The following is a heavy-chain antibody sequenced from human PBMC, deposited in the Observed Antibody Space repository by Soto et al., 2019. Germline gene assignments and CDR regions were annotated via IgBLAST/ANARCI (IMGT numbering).Heavy chain of an antibody. CDR3: ARHLRRIVVLVLPHYHYGMDF. D-gene: IGHD2-15*01. CDR2: IYPGDSDT. J-gene: IGHJ6*02. CDR1: GYSFTSYW. Sequence: EESLKIPCKGSGYSFTSYWIGWVRQMPGKGLEWMGIIYPGDSDTRYSPSFQGQVTISADKSISTAYLQWSSLKASDTAMYYCARHLRRIVVLVLPHYHYGMDFWCQGTLVTGSS. V-gene: IGHV5-51*01.